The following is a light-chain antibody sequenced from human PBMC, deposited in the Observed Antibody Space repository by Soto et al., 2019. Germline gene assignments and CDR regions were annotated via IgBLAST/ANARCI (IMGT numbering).Light chain of an antibody. V-gene: IGLV1-40*01. Sequence: QSVLTQPPSVSGAPGQRVTISCTGSSYNIGAGHDVHWYQQTPGTAPKLLIYGDTTRPSGVPDRFSGSKSGTSASLAITGLQAEDEADYYCQSYDSSLSGSVFGGGTKLTVL. CDR1: SYNIGAGHD. J-gene: IGLJ3*02. CDR2: GDT. CDR3: QSYDSSLSGSV.